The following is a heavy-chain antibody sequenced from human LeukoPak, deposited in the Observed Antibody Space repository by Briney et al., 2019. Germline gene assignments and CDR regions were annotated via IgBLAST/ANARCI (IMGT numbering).Heavy chain of an antibody. Sequence: SETLSLTCTVSGGSVSSGSYYWSWIRQPPGTGLEWIGYIYYSGSTNYNPSLKSRVTISVDTSKNQFSLKLSSVTAADTAVYFCARVIQTNYGDYAGTEYYGDNWFDPWGQGTLVTVSS. CDR2: IYYSGST. CDR3: ARVIQTNYGDYAGTEYYGDNWFDP. V-gene: IGHV4-61*01. D-gene: IGHD4-17*01. J-gene: IGHJ5*02. CDR1: GGSVSSGSYY.